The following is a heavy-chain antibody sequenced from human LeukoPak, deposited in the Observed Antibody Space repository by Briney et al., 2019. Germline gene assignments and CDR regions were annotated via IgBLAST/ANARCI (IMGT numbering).Heavy chain of an antibody. CDR3: AREVPDPVGWYFDL. Sequence: GGSLRLSCAASGFTFSSYAMHWVRQAPGMGLECVAVISYDGSNKYYADSVKGRFTISRDNSKNTLYLQMNSLRAEDTAVYYCAREVPDPVGWYFDLWGRGTLVTVSS. CDR1: GFTFSSYA. CDR2: ISYDGSNK. D-gene: IGHD1-26*01. V-gene: IGHV3-30-3*01. J-gene: IGHJ2*01.